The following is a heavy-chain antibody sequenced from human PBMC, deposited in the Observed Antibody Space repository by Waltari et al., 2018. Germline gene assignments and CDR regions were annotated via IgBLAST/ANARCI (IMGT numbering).Heavy chain of an antibody. CDR1: GGTFSSYA. CDR2: IIPIFGTA. D-gene: IGHD1-26*01. J-gene: IGHJ3*02. CDR3: ARRGGSYSSAPDAFDI. V-gene: IGHV1-69*01. Sequence: QVQLVQSGAEVKKPGSSVKVSCKASGGTFSSYAISWVRQAPGQGLEWMGGIIPIFGTANYAQKFQGRVTITVDESTSTAYMELSSLRSEDTAVYYCARRGGSYSSAPDAFDIWGQGTMVTVSS.